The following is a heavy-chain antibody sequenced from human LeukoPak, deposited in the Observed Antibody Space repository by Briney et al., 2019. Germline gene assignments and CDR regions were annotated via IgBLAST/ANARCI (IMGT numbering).Heavy chain of an antibody. V-gene: IGHV1-46*01. CDR3: ARDRYDSSGANWFDP. Sequence: ASVKVSCKASGYTFTNYSMHWVRQAPGQGLEWVGIINPSGGSTTYAQKFQGRVTMTRDTSTSTVYMELSNLRSEDTAVYYCARDRYDSSGANWFDPWGQGTLVTVSS. J-gene: IGHJ5*02. CDR2: INPSGGST. CDR1: GYTFTNYS. D-gene: IGHD3-22*01.